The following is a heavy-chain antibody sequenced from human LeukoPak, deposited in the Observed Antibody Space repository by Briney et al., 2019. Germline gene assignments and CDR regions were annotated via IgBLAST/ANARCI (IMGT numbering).Heavy chain of an antibody. Sequence: PGGSLRLSCAASGFAVSSNHMNWVRQAPGKGLEWVSVIFNGGSTYYADSVKGRFTISRDNSKNTLYLQMNSLRAEDTAVYYCAREGYSGSSDAFDIWGQGTMVTVSS. J-gene: IGHJ3*02. CDR2: IFNGGST. D-gene: IGHD1-26*01. CDR3: AREGYSGSSDAFDI. V-gene: IGHV3-53*01. CDR1: GFAVSSNH.